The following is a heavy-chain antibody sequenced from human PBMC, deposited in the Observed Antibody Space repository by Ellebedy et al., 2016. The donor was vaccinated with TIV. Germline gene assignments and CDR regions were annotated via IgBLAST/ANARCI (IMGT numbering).Heavy chain of an antibody. D-gene: IGHD3-3*01. CDR2: IKPSGGST. CDR3: ARGAGNYDFWSGYYSRYFDY. V-gene: IGHV1-46*01. Sequence: AASVKVSCKASGYTFTSYYMHWVRQAPGQGLEWMGIIKPSGGSTSYAQKFQGRVTMTRDTSTSTVYMELSSLRSEDTAVYYCARGAGNYDFWSGYYSRYFDYWGQGTLVTVSS. CDR1: GYTFTSYY. J-gene: IGHJ4*02.